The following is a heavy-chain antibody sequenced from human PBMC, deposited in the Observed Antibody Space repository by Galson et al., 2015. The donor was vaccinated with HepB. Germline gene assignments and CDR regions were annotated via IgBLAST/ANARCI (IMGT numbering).Heavy chain of an antibody. CDR2: INHSGST. Sequence: ETLSLTCAVFGGSFSDYYWSWIRQPPGKGLEWIGEINHSGSTNYNPSLKSRVTMSIDTSKSQFSLRLSSVTAADTAVFYCARADLGYQGKRFDTWGQGTLVTVFS. V-gene: IGHV4-34*01. D-gene: IGHD5-12*01. J-gene: IGHJ4*02. CDR3: ARADLGYQGKRFDT. CDR1: GGSFSDYY.